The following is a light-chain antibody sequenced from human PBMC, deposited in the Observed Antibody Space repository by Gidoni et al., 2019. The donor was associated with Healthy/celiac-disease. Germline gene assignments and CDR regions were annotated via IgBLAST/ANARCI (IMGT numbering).Light chain of an antibody. J-gene: IGLJ3*02. Sequence: QSVLTQPPSVSGAPGQRVTISCTGSSPNIGAGYDVHWYQQLPGTAPKLLIYGNSNRPSGVPDRFSGSKSGTSASLAITGLQAEDEADDYCQSYDSSLSLFGGGTKLTVL. CDR2: GNS. CDR3: QSYDSSLSL. V-gene: IGLV1-40*01. CDR1: SPNIGAGYD.